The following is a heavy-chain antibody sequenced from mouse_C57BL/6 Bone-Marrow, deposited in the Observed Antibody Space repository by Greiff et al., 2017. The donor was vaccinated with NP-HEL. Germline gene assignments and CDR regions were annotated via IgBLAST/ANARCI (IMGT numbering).Heavy chain of an antibody. CDR3: TRKDSNYAWFAY. Sequence: EVQLQQSGTVLARPGASVKMSCKTSGYTFTSYWMHWVKQRPGQGLEWIGAIYPGNSDTSYNQKFKGKAKLTAVTSASTAYMELSSLTTEDSAVYYGTRKDSNYAWFAYWGQGTLVTVSA. CDR2: IYPGNSDT. V-gene: IGHV1-5*01. CDR1: GYTFTSYW. J-gene: IGHJ3*01. D-gene: IGHD2-5*01.